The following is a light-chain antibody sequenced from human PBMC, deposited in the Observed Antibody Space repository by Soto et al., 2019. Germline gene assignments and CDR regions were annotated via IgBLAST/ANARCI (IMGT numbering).Light chain of an antibody. Sequence: DIQMTQSPSTLSASVGDRVTIACRASQNIDSWLAWYQQKPGKAPKLLIYKASTLKSGVPSRFSGSGSGTEFSLTISSLQPDDFATYYCQQYNLYSTFGPGTNVDIK. J-gene: IGKJ3*01. CDR3: QQYNLYST. CDR2: KAS. V-gene: IGKV1-5*03. CDR1: QNIDSW.